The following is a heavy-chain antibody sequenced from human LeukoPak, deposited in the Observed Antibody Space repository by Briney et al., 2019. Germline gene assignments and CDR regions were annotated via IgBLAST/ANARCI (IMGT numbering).Heavy chain of an antibody. CDR1: GDSVSSNSAA. V-gene: IGHV6-1*01. CDR2: TYYRSKWYN. CDR3: ARDYSGHSSSWYPYYYYGMDV. D-gene: IGHD6-13*01. J-gene: IGHJ6*02. Sequence: SQTLSLTCAISGDSVSSNSAAWNWIRQSPSRGLEWLGRTYYRSKWYNDYAVSVKSRITINPDTSKNQFSLQLNSVTPEDTAVYYCARDYSGHSSSWYPYYYYGMDVWGQGTTVTVSS.